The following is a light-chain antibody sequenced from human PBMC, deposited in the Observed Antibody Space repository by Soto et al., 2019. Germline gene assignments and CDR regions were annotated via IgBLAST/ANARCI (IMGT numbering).Light chain of an antibody. CDR2: WAS. CDR1: QSVLSRSNYKNY. V-gene: IGKV4-1*01. J-gene: IGKJ1*01. CDR3: QQYNPPWT. Sequence: IVMTQSPDSLAVSLGERATINCKSSQSVLSRSNYKNYLAWYQQKPGQPPQLLIYWASTRESGVPDRFRGSGSGTDFTLTISSLQSEDFAVYFCQQYNPPWTFGPGTKV.